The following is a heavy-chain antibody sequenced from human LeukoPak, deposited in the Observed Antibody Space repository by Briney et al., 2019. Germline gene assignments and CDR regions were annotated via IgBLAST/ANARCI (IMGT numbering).Heavy chain of an antibody. V-gene: IGHV2-5*02. Sequence: SGPTLVNPTQTLTLTCTFSGFSLSTSGVGVGWIREPPGKALEWLAVIYWDDDKRYSPSLKSRLTITKDASKNQVVLTMANMDPADTATYYCAHRRTVRGGNWFDPWAREPWSPSPQ. CDR2: IYWDDDK. CDR3: AHRRTVRGGNWFDP. D-gene: IGHD3-10*01. CDR1: GFSLSTSGVG. J-gene: IGHJ5*02.